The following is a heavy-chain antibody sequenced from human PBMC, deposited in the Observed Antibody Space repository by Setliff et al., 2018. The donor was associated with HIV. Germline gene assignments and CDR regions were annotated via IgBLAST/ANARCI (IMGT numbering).Heavy chain of an antibody. Sequence: GGSLRLSCAASGFTVSSNYMSWVRQAPGKGLEWVSLIYSGGSTYYSDSVKGRFTISRDNSKNTLYLQMNNLRAEDTAVYYCARDFRIQLWLRSPFDYWGQGTLVTVSS. J-gene: IGHJ4*02. CDR3: ARDFRIQLWLRSPFDY. CDR1: GFTVSSNY. CDR2: IYSGGST. V-gene: IGHV3-53*01. D-gene: IGHD5-18*01.